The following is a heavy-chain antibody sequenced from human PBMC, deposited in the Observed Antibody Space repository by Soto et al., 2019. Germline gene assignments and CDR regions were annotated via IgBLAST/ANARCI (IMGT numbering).Heavy chain of an antibody. CDR1: GFTFTRYS. Sequence: EVQLVESGGGLVKPGGSLRLSCAASGFTFTRYSMNWVRQAPGKGLEWVSSVTSSSSSMLYADSVKGRFTISRDDAKDSLFLQMNSLRADDTAVYYCAREADFASSGYVLDYWGQGTLVTVSS. D-gene: IGHD3-22*01. J-gene: IGHJ4*02. CDR2: VTSSSSSM. V-gene: IGHV3-21*02. CDR3: AREADFASSGYVLDY.